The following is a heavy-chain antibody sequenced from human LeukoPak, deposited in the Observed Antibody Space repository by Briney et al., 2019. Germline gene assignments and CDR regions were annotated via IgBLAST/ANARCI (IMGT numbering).Heavy chain of an antibody. Sequence: PSETLSLTCTVSGGSISSYYWSWIRQPPGKGLEWIGYIYYSGSTNYNPSLKSRVTISVDTSKNQFSLKLSSVTAADTAVYYCARSSGYPFFDYWGQGTLVTVSS. D-gene: IGHD3-22*01. J-gene: IGHJ4*02. CDR3: ARSSGYPFFDY. CDR2: IYYSGST. CDR1: GGSISSYY. V-gene: IGHV4-59*08.